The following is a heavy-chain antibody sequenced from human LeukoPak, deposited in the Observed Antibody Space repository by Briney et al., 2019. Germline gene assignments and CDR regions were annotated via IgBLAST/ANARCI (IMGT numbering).Heavy chain of an antibody. CDR3: ARHLRGDYSNSWFDP. V-gene: IGHV4-59*08. Sequence: KPSETLFPTRTFSGGSISSYYWSWIRQPPGKGLEWIGYIYYSRSTNYNPSLKSRVTISVDTSKNQFSLKLTSVTAADPALCYCARHLRGDYSNSWFDPWGQGTLVTVSS. J-gene: IGHJ5*02. CDR1: GGSISSYY. CDR2: IYYSRST. D-gene: IGHD4-11*01.